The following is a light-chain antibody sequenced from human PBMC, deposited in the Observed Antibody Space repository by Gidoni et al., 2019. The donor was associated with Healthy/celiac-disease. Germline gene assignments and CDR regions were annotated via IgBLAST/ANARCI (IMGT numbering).Light chain of an antibody. CDR3: QQSHSTPLT. CDR2: AAS. CDR1: QSISTY. Sequence: DIQMIRSPSSLSASVGDRVTITCRARQSISTYLNWYQQKPGKAPKLLIYAASSLQSGVPSRFSGSGSGTDFTLTISSLQPEDVTIYYCQQSHSTPLTFGGGTKVEIK. J-gene: IGKJ4*01. V-gene: IGKV1-39*01.